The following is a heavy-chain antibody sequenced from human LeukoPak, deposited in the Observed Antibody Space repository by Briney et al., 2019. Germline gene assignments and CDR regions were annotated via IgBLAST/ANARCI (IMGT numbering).Heavy chain of an antibody. CDR1: GFTFSSYA. D-gene: IGHD1-26*01. CDR2: ISGSGGDI. CDR3: ARDIRAVGVTLYFDY. Sequence: PGGSLRLSCEVSGFTFSSYAMSWIRQAPGKGLEWLSYISGSGGDIHYADSVKGRFTISRDNAKNSLYLQMNSLRAEDTAMYYCARDIRAVGVTLYFDYWGQGILVTVSS. J-gene: IGHJ4*02. V-gene: IGHV3-11*01.